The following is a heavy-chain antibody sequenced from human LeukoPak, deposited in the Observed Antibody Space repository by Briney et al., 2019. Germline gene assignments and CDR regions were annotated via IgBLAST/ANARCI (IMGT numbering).Heavy chain of an antibody. CDR3: AIISYFFDY. D-gene: IGHD2-2*01. CDR2: ISGSGGST. J-gene: IGHJ4*02. CDR1: GFTFSSYA. Sequence: GGSLRPSCAASGFTFSSYAMSWVRQAPGKGLEWVSAISGSGGSTYYADSVKGRFTISRDNSKNTLYLQMNGLRAEDTAVYYCAIISYFFDYWGQGTLVTVSS. V-gene: IGHV3-23*01.